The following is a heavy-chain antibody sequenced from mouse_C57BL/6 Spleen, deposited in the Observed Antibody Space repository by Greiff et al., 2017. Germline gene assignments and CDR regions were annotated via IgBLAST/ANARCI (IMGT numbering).Heavy chain of an antibody. CDR2: IYPRSGNT. J-gene: IGHJ2*01. D-gene: IGHD1-1*01. V-gene: IGHV1-81*01. CDR1: GYTFTSYG. CDR3: YYYYGSSSCY. Sequence: QVQLKESGAELARPGASVKLSCKASGYTFTSYGISWVKQRTGQGLEWIGEIYPRSGNTYYNEKFKGKATLTADKSSSTAYMELRSLTSEDSSVYFCYYYYGSSSCYWGQGTTLTVSS.